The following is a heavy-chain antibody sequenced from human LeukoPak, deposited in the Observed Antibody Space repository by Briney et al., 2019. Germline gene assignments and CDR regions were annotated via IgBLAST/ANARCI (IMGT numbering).Heavy chain of an antibody. J-gene: IGHJ4*02. D-gene: IGHD5-12*01. CDR3: ASWRGYRGYDYGFDY. CDR2: IFYSGALFSRGDT. V-gene: IGHV4-61*05. CDR1: GGSISSSSYY. Sequence: PSETLSLTCTVSGGSISSSSYYWGWIRQSPGKGLEWIANIFYSGALFSRGDTYYNPSLKSRVTISVDTSKNQFSLKVRSVTAADTAVYNCASWRGYRGYDYGFDYWGQGTLVTVSS.